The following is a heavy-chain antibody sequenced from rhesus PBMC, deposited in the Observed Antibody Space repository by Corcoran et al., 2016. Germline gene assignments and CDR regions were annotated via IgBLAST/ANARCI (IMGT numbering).Heavy chain of an antibody. Sequence: QVQLVQSGAEVKKPGSSVKVSCKASGYTFTAYYMPWVRQAPGQGLEWMGEINTRTGDKNYAQKFQGRVTMTRDTSTSTAYMELNSLRSEDTAVYYCERVGWLVYWGQGVLVTVSS. V-gene: IGHV1-138*01. CDR1: GYTFTAYY. J-gene: IGHJ4*01. CDR2: INTRTGDK. D-gene: IGHD2-21*01. CDR3: ERVGWLVY.